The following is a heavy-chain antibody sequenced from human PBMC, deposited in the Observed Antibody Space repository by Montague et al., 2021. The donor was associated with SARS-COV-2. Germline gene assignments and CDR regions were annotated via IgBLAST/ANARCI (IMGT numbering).Heavy chain of an antibody. D-gene: IGHD3-22*01. CDR1: GVSVNNYY. CDR3: VRDFYDTSDYFQGTFDV. Sequence: SETLSLTCSVSGVSVNNYYWAWIRQTPAKGLEWIGYIYYTGSTNYNPSLRNRITISIDTSANQFSLKLRSATPADTAVYYCVRDFYDTSDYFQGTFDVWGHGTVVSVSS. J-gene: IGHJ3*01. CDR2: IYYTGST. V-gene: IGHV4-59*02.